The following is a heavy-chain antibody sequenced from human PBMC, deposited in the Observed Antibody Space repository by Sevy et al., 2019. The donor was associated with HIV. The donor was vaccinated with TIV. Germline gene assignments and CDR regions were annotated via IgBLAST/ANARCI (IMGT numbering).Heavy chain of an antibody. CDR2: IYYSGST. Sequence: SETLSLTCTVSGGSISSYFWSWIRQPPGKGLEWIGYIYYSGSTNDNPSLKSRVTISADTSKNQFSLKLTSVTAADTAVYYCARAGTAMSYFDYWGQGTLVTVSS. CDR1: GGSISSYF. CDR3: ARAGTAMSYFDY. V-gene: IGHV4-59*01. D-gene: IGHD5-18*01. J-gene: IGHJ4*02.